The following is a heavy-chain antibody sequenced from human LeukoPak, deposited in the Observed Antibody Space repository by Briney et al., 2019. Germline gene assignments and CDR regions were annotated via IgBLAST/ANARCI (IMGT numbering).Heavy chain of an antibody. J-gene: IGHJ3*01. D-gene: IGHD6-13*01. Sequence: SETLSLTCTVSGGSISSCYWSWIRQPPGKGLEWIDYIYYSGSTNYSPSLKSRVTISLDTSKNQFSLKLSSVTAADTAVYYCARHDGSSWYYAFDVWGQGTMVTVSS. CDR2: IYYSGST. CDR3: ARHDGSSWYYAFDV. V-gene: IGHV4-59*08. CDR1: GGSISSCY.